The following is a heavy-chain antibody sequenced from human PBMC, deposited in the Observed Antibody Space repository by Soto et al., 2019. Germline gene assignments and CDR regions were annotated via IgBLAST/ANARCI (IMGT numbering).Heavy chain of an antibody. Sequence: GGSLRLSCAASEVTFINYAMSWVRQAPGKGLEWVSAITGSGGSPYYADSVKGRFTISRDNSKNTLYLQMNSLRAEDTAVYYCAKATYYYDSSGYYRVYFDKWGQGTLVTVSS. J-gene: IGHJ4*02. D-gene: IGHD3-22*01. CDR1: EVTFINYA. V-gene: IGHV3-23*01. CDR3: AKATYYYDSSGYYRVYFDK. CDR2: ITGSGGSP.